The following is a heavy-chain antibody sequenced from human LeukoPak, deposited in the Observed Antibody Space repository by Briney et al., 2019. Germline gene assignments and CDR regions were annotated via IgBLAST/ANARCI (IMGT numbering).Heavy chain of an antibody. D-gene: IGHD5-18*01. CDR2: ISGSGGST. Sequence: GGSLRLSCAASGFTFSSYAMSWVRQAPGKGLEWVSAISGSGGSTYYADSVKGRFTISRDNSKNTLYLQMNSLRAEDTAVYYCAKVDGYSYENCYFDYWGQGTLVTVSS. J-gene: IGHJ4*02. CDR3: AKVDGYSYENCYFDY. CDR1: GFTFSSYA. V-gene: IGHV3-23*01.